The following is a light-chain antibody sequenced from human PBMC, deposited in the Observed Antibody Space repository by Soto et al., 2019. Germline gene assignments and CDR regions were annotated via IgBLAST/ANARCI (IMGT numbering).Light chain of an antibody. V-gene: IGKV1-5*03. CDR3: QHYNSYSEA. J-gene: IGKJ1*01. CDR1: QTISSW. CDR2: KAS. Sequence: DIQMTQSPSTLSGSVGDRVTITCRASQTISSWLAWYQQKPGKAPKLLIYKASTLKSGVPSRFSGSGSGTEFTLIISSLQTDDFATYYCQHYNSYSEAFGQGTKVEPK.